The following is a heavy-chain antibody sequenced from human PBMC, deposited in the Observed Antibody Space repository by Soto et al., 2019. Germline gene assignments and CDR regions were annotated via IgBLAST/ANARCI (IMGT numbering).Heavy chain of an antibody. CDR1: GGSFSGHS. CDR2: INHSGRV. V-gene: IGHV4-34*01. Sequence: SDTLSLTCAVYGGSFSGHSWTWIRQSPGKGLEWIGDINHSGRVNYSPSLKSRVTISLDTSKNQFSLTLSAVTAADTAMYYCSTCAYVIRGSYRFVPWGQATLF. D-gene: IGHD3-10*01. CDR3: STCAYVIRGSYRFVP. J-gene: IGHJ5*01.